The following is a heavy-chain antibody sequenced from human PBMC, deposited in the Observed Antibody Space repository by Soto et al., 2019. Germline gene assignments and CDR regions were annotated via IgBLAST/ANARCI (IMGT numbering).Heavy chain of an antibody. CDR3: ATAYLRFLEWPPRFDP. V-gene: IGHV1-24*01. CDR2: FDPEDGET. Sequence: ASVKVSCKVSGYTLTELSMHWVRQAPGKGLEWMGGFDPEDGETMYAQKFQGRVTMTEETSTDTAYMELSSLGSEDTAVYYCATAYLRFLEWPPRFDPWGQGTLVTVSS. D-gene: IGHD3-3*01. CDR1: GYTLTELS. J-gene: IGHJ5*02.